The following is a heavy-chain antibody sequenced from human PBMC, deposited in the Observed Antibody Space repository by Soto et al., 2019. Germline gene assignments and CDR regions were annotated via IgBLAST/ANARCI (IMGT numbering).Heavy chain of an antibody. CDR2: IYYSGST. CDR3: ARHVSRGWFDP. CDR1: GGSISSYY. J-gene: IGHJ5*02. Sequence: SETLSLTCTVSGGSISSYYWSWIRQPPGKGLEWIGYIYYSGSTNYNPSLKSRVTISVDTSKNQFSLKLSSVTAADTAVYYCARHVSRGWFDPWGQGTLVTVSS. V-gene: IGHV4-59*08.